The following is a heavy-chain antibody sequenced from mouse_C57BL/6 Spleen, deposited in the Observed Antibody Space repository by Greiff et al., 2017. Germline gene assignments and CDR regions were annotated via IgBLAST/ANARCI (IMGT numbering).Heavy chain of an antibody. CDR3: AVLLRSPSAY. CDR2: INPGSGGT. J-gene: IGHJ3*01. V-gene: IGHV1-54*01. Sequence: QVQLKESGAELVRPGTSVKVSCKASGYAFTNYLIEWVKQRPGQGLEWIGVINPGSGGTNYNEKFKGKATLTADKSSSTAYMQLSSLTSEDSAVYFCAVLLRSPSAYWGQGTLVTVSA. D-gene: IGHD1-1*01. CDR1: GYAFTNYL.